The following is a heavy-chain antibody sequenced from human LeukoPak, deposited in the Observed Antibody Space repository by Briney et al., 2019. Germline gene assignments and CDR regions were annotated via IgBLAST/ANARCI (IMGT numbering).Heavy chain of an antibody. J-gene: IGHJ3*02. CDR1: GFTFSSYA. D-gene: IGHD5-24*01. CDR3: AGGPYRWLQLPDGKGAFDI. Sequence: GGSLRLSCAASGFTFSSYAMHWVRQAPGKGLEWVAVISYDGSNKYYADSVKGRFTISRDNPKSTLYLQMNSLRAEDTAVYYCAGGPYRWLQLPDGKGAFDIWGQGTMVTVSS. CDR2: ISYDGSNK. V-gene: IGHV3-30-3*01.